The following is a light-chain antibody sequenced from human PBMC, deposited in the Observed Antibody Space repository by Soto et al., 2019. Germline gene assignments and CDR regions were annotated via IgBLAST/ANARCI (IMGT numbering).Light chain of an antibody. J-gene: IGLJ2*01. V-gene: IGLV3-21*02. Sequence: SYELTQPPSVSVAPGQTATITCGGNKIGSKSVHWYQQKPGQAPVLVLYDDTDRPSGIPERISGSNSGNTATLTISRVEAGDEADYSCQVWDNSADHVVFGGGTKLPVL. CDR2: DDT. CDR3: QVWDNSADHVV. CDR1: KIGSKS.